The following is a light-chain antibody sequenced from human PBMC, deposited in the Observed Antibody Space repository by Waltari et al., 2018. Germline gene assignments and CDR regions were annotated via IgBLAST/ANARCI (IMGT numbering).Light chain of an antibody. CDR1: QSVSRNY. CDR3: QQYGSSPLT. V-gene: IGKV3-20*01. CDR2: GAS. Sequence: EIVLTQSPGTLSLSPGERATLSCRASQSVSRNYLAWYQQKPGQAPRFLIYGASNRATGLPDRFSGSGSGTDFALTISRLEPEDFAVYYCQQYGSSPLTFGPGTKVDIK. J-gene: IGKJ3*01.